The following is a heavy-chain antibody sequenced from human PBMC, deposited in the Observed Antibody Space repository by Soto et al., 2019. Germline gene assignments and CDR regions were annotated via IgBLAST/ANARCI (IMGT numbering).Heavy chain of an antibody. D-gene: IGHD4-17*01. CDR1: GFTFSNAW. J-gene: IGHJ5*02. CDR3: TETTDFHWFDP. V-gene: IGHV3-15*01. Sequence: GGSLRLSCAASGFTFSNAWMSWVRQAPGKGLEWVGRIKSKTDGGTTDYAAPVKGRFTISRDDSKNTLYLQMNSLKTEDTAVYYCTETTDFHWFDPWGQGTLVTVSS. CDR2: IKSKTDGGTT.